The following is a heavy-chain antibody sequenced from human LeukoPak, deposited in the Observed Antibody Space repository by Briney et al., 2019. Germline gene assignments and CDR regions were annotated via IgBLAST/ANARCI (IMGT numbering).Heavy chain of an antibody. J-gene: IGHJ4*02. CDR1: GFAFSYAW. D-gene: IGHD3-10*02. Sequence: GGSLRLSCAASGFAFSYAWMSWVRQAPGKGLEWVSAMSGTGNTFYVDSVTGRFSISRDNSDNTLFLQMDSLGVSDTAIYYCAKEDGRGSSFDSWGQGTLVTVSS. V-gene: IGHV3-23*01. CDR3: AKEDGRGSSFDS. CDR2: MSGTGNT.